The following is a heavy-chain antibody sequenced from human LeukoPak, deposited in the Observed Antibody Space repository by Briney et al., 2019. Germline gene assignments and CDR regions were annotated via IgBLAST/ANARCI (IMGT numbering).Heavy chain of an antibody. D-gene: IGHD6-13*01. CDR3: ARDRDSSSWYNWFDP. CDR1: GGSISSYY. J-gene: IGHJ5*02. V-gene: IGHV4-59*01. Sequence: SETLSLTCTVSGGSISSYYWSWVRQPPGKGLEWIGYIYYIATTNYTPSLKSRVTISVDTSKIQFSLNLSSVTAADTAVYYCARDRDSSSWYNWFDPWGQGTLVTVSS. CDR2: IYYIATT.